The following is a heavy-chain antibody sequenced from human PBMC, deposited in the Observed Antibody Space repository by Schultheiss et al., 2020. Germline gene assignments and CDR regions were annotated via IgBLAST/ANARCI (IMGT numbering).Heavy chain of an antibody. J-gene: IGHJ3*02. CDR2: ISGSGGST. V-gene: IGHV3-23*01. CDR1: GFTFSSYA. Sequence: GSLRLSCAASGFTFSSYAMSWVRQAPGKGLEWVSAISGSGGSTYYADSVKGRFTISRDNSKNTLYLQMNSLRAEDTAVYYCAKDLVVPAAIIGAFDIWGQGTMVTVSS. CDR3: AKDLVVPAAIIGAFDI. D-gene: IGHD2-2*01.